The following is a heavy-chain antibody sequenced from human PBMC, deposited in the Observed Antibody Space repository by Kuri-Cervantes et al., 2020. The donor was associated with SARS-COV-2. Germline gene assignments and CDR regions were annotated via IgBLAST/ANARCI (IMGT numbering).Heavy chain of an antibody. Sequence: SETMSPTCTVSGGSISSYYWSWIRQPAGKGLEWIGRIYTSGSTNYNPSLKSRVTRSVDTSKNQFSLKLSSVTAADTAVYYCARGAEGSPFDYWGQGTLVTVSS. D-gene: IGHD6-13*01. CDR3: ARGAEGSPFDY. CDR1: GGSISSYY. J-gene: IGHJ4*02. V-gene: IGHV4-4*07. CDR2: IYTSGST.